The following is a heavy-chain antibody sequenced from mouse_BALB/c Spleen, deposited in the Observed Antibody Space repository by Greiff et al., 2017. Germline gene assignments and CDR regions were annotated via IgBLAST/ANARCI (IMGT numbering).Heavy chain of an antibody. D-gene: IGHD2-14*01. V-gene: IGHV5-6*01. CDR3: ARQTIGTTDFDY. Sequence: EVKVVESGGDLVKPGGSLKLSCAASGFTFSSYGMSWVRQTPDKRLEWVATISSGGSYTYYPDSVKGRFTISRDNAKNTLYLQMSSLKSEDTAMYYCARQTIGTTDFDYWGQGTTLTVSS. CDR1: GFTFSSYG. CDR2: ISSGGSYT. J-gene: IGHJ2*01.